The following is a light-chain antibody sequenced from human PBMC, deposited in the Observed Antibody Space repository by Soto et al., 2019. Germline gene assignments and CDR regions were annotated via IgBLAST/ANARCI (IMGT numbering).Light chain of an antibody. J-gene: IGKJ2*01. CDR1: QSVSSSY. Sequence: EIVLTQSPGTLSLSPGERATLSCRASQSVSSSYLAWYQQPPGQAPRLLIYGASSRATGIPDRFSGSGSGTDFTLTSSILEPEDVAVYYRQQYGSSPLFGQGTKLEIK. CDR3: QQYGSSPL. V-gene: IGKV3-20*01. CDR2: GAS.